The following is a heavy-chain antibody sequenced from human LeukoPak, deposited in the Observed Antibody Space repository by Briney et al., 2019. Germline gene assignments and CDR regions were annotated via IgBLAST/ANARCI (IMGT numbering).Heavy chain of an antibody. Sequence: GGSLRLSCAASGFTFSSYGMHWVRQAPGKGLEWVAFIRYDGSNKYYADSVKGRFTISSDNSKNTLYLQMNSLRAEDTAVYYCARGYYYDSSGTDAFDIWGQGTMVTVSS. D-gene: IGHD3-22*01. CDR3: ARGYYYDSSGTDAFDI. CDR1: GFTFSSYG. J-gene: IGHJ3*02. CDR2: IRYDGSNK. V-gene: IGHV3-30*02.